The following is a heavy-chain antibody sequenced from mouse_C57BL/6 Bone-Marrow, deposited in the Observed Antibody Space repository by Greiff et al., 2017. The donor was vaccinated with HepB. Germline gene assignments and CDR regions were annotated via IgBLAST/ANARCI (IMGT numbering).Heavy chain of an antibody. CDR1: GFPITSGYY. Sequence: QVQLQQSGPGLVKPSQSLFLTCSITGFPITSGYYWIWIRQSPGKPLEWMGYITHSGETFYNPSLQSPISITRETSKNQFFLQLNSVTTEDTAMYYCAGDRSDSSGYLGAMDYWGQGTSVTVSS. CDR3: AGDRSDSSGYLGAMDY. CDR2: ITHSGET. J-gene: IGHJ4*01. D-gene: IGHD3-2*02. V-gene: IGHV12-3*01.